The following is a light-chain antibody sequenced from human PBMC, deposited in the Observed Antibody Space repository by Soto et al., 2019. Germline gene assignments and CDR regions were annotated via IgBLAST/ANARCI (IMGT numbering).Light chain of an antibody. CDR2: STS. CDR1: SSNIGSNT. V-gene: IGLV1-44*01. Sequence: QSVLTQPPSASGTPGQIVAISCSVSSSNIGSNTVTWYQQLPGTAPKLLIYSTSQRSSGVPGRFSGSKSGASASLSISGLQSEDEADYYCAAWDDRLDVYVFGTGTKVTVL. CDR3: AAWDDRLDVYV. J-gene: IGLJ1*01.